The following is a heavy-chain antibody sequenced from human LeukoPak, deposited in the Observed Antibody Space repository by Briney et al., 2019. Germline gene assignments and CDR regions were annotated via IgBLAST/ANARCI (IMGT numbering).Heavy chain of an antibody. Sequence: SETLSLTCTVSGGSISSYYWSWIRQPPGKGLEWIGYIYYSGSTNYNPSLKSRVTISVDTSKNQFSLKLSSVTAADTAVYYCARDGGSSWSRDYFGYWGQGTLVTVSS. CDR2: IYYSGST. D-gene: IGHD6-13*01. V-gene: IGHV4-59*01. CDR3: ARDGGSSWSRDYFGY. J-gene: IGHJ4*02. CDR1: GGSISSYY.